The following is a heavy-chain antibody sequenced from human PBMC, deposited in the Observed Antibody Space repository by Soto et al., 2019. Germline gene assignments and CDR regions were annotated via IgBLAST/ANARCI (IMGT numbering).Heavy chain of an antibody. V-gene: IGHV4-34*01. D-gene: IGHD3-10*01. CDR2: INHSGST. Sequence: SGPLSLTPAVNGTSISGYSWSSIRQPPGKGLEWIGEINHSGSTNYNPSLKSRVTISVDTSKNQFSLKLSSVTAADTAVYYCARGLWQRVRGVIGMDVWGQGTSVT. CDR1: GTSISGYS. J-gene: IGHJ6*02. CDR3: ARGLWQRVRGVIGMDV.